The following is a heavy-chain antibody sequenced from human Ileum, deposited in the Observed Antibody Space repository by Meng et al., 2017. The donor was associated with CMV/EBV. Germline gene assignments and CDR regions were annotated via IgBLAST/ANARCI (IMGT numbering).Heavy chain of an antibody. Sequence: QLQGPGPGLVKPSETLSLICSVSGGSISGYHWNWIRQSAGKGLEWIGRVYSSGSTNFNPSLKSRLTMSVDTSTNQVSLDLSSVTAADTAVYYCARSDYSGNYFALDYWGPGSLVTVSS. CDR3: ARSDYSGNYFALDY. CDR2: VYSSGST. J-gene: IGHJ4*02. V-gene: IGHV4-4*07. CDR1: GGSISGYH. D-gene: IGHD1-26*01.